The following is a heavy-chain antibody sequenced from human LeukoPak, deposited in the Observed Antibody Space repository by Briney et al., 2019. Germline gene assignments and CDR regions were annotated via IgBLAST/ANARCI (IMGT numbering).Heavy chain of an antibody. CDR3: ARRPTYYYGSSYYMDV. CDR1: GGSISSSSYY. CDR2: IYYSRST. V-gene: IGHV4-39*01. Sequence: SETLSLTCTVSGGSISSSSYYWGWIRQPPGKGLEWIGSIYYSRSTYYNPSLKSRVTISVDTSKNQFSLKLSSVTAADTAVYYCARRPTYYYGSSYYMDVWGKGTTVTVSS. J-gene: IGHJ6*03. D-gene: IGHD3-22*01.